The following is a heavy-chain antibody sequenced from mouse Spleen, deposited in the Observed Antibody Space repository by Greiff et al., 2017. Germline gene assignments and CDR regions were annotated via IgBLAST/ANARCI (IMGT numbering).Heavy chain of an antibody. Sequence: EVQRVESGGGLVKPGGSLKLSCAASGFTFSSYAMSWVRQTPEKRLEWVATISSGGSYTYYPDSVKGRFTISRDNAKNTLYLQMSSLRSEDTAMYYCARQGWADYWGQGTTLTVSS. CDR3: ARQGWADY. CDR1: GFTFSSYA. V-gene: IGHV5-9-3*01. J-gene: IGHJ2*01. D-gene: IGHD3-3*01. CDR2: ISSGGSYT.